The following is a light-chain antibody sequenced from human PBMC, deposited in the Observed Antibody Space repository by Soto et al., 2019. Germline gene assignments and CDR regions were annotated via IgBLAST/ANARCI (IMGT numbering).Light chain of an antibody. V-gene: IGLV2-11*01. CDR1: SSDVGNYKY. CDR3: CSYAGSYSWV. J-gene: IGLJ3*02. CDR2: DVS. Sequence: QSALTQPRSVSGSPGESVTISCTGTSSDVGNYKYVSWYQQHPGKAPKLMIYDVSKRPSGVPDRFSASKSGNTASLTISGLQAEDEADYYCCSYAGSYSWVFGGGTKLTVL.